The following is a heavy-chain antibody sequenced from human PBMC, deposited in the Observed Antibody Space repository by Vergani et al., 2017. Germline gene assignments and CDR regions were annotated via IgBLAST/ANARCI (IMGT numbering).Heavy chain of an antibody. CDR2: IKSKTDGGTT. CDR1: GFTFSNAW. J-gene: IGHJ3*02. CDR3: TTDFTRGVGIPDDFDI. V-gene: IGHV3-15*01. Sequence: EVQLVESGGGLVKPGGSLRLSCAASGFTFSNAWMSWVRQAPGKGLEWVGRIKSKTDGGTTDYAAPVKGRFTISRDDSKNTRYLQMNSLKPEDTAVYYCTTDFTRGVGIPDDFDIWGQGTMVTVSS. D-gene: IGHD3-3*01.